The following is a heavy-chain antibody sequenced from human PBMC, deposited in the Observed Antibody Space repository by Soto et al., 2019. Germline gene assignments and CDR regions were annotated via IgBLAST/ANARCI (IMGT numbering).Heavy chain of an antibody. V-gene: IGHV1-69*13. CDR2: IIPIFGTA. J-gene: IGHJ6*02. CDR1: GGTFSSYA. Sequence: ASVKVSCKASGGTFSSYAISWVRQAPGQGLEWMGGIIPIFGTANYAQKFQGRVTITADESTSTAYMELSSLRSEDTAVYYCATEDIVVVPAAIRGYYYYYGMDVWGQGNTVTVSS. CDR3: ATEDIVVVPAAIRGYYYYYGMDV. D-gene: IGHD2-2*02.